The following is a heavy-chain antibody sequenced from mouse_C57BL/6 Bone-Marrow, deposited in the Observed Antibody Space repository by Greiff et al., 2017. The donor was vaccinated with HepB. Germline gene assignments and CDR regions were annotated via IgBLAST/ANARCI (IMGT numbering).Heavy chain of an antibody. CDR3: AIAAYYRFYAMDY. CDR1: GFTFSDYY. D-gene: IGHD2-14*01. V-gene: IGHV5-12*01. Sequence: DVMLVESGGGLVQPGGSLKLSCAASGFTFSDYYMYWVRQTPEKRLEWVAYISNGGGSTYYPDTVKGRFTISRDNAKNTLYLQMSSLKSEDTAMYYCAIAAYYRFYAMDYWGQGTSVTVSS. J-gene: IGHJ4*01. CDR2: ISNGGGST.